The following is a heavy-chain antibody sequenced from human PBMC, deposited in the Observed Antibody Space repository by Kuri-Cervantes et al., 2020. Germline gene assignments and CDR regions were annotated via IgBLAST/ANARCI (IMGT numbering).Heavy chain of an antibody. D-gene: IGHD3-10*01. CDR2: ITSSASTM. CDR3: ARGYYYGYNF. CDR1: GFTFDDYA. V-gene: IGHV3-48*01. J-gene: IGHJ4*02. Sequence: GGSLRLSCAASGFTFDDYAMHWVRQAPGKGLEWVSHITSSASTMYYADSVKGRFTISRDNAKNSLYLQMNTLRAEDTAVYYCARGYYYGYNFWGQGTLVTVSS.